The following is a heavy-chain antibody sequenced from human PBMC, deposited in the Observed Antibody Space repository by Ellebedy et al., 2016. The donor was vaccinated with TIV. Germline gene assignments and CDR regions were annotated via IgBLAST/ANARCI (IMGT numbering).Heavy chain of an antibody. CDR3: ARDLSGNLGIAAAGMGYFDF. CDR1: GLPYSNFW. V-gene: IGHV3-7*01. J-gene: IGHJ4*02. D-gene: IGHD6-13*01. Sequence: GESLKISCAASGLPYSNFWMSWVRQAPGKGLEWVASIKKDSSERYYANSVKGRFTVTRDNAWNSLYLQMNSLRAEDTAVFYCARDLSGNLGIAAAGMGYFDFWGQGTLVIVSS. CDR2: IKKDSSER.